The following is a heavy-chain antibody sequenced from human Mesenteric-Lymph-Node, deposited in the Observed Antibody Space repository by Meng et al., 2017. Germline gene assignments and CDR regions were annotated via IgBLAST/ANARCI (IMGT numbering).Heavy chain of an antibody. CDR3: ARERPSTRGDAFDV. CDR1: GFTFSTYV. CDR2: MSFHGSKI. D-gene: IGHD5/OR15-5a*01. J-gene: IGHJ3*01. V-gene: IGHV3-30-3*01. Sequence: GESLKISCSASGFTFSTYVIKWVRQAPGKGLEWVTVMSFHGSKISYTDSVKGRFPFSRDNAKNSLYLQMNSLRDDDTATYYCARERPSTRGDAFDVWGQGTMVTVSS.